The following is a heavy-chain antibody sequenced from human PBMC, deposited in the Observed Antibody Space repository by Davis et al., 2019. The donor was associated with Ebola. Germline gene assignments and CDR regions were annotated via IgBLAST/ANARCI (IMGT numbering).Heavy chain of an antibody. CDR1: GFTFSSYS. Sequence: GGSLRLSCAASGFTFSSYSMNWVRQAPGKGLEWVSYISGSSSTIYYADSVKGRFTISRDNAKNSLYLQMNSLRPEDTAVYYCARVLEVTNYYFYGMDVWGQGTTVTVSS. CDR3: ARVLEVTNYYFYGMDV. V-gene: IGHV3-48*01. D-gene: IGHD4-17*01. CDR2: ISGSSSTI. J-gene: IGHJ6*02.